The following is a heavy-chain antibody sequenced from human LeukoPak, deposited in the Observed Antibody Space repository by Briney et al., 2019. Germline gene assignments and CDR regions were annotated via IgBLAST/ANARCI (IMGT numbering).Heavy chain of an antibody. D-gene: IGHD2-2*01. Sequence: GGSLRLSCAASGFTFSSYAMTWVRQAPGKGLQWVSTIRASAGSTFYADSVEGRFTISRDNSKNTLYLQMNGLRADDTAVYYCAKGGCTSYFDYWGQGTLVTVSS. CDR2: IRASAGST. CDR1: GFTFSSYA. CDR3: AKGGCTSYFDY. V-gene: IGHV3-23*01. J-gene: IGHJ4*03.